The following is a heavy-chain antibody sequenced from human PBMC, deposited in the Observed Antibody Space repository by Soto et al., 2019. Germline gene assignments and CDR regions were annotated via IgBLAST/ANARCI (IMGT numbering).Heavy chain of an antibody. CDR3: AASPRFEYSSGWYSNNYYYYGMDV. D-gene: IGHD6-19*01. CDR2: IVVGSGNT. J-gene: IGHJ6*02. Sequence: QMQLVQSGPEVKKPGTSVKVSCKASGFTFTSSAVQWVRQARGQRLEWIGWIVVGSGNTNYAQKFQERVTITRDMSTSTAYMELSSLRSEDTAVYYCAASPRFEYSSGWYSNNYYYYGMDVWGQGTTVTVSS. CDR1: GFTFTSSA. V-gene: IGHV1-58*01.